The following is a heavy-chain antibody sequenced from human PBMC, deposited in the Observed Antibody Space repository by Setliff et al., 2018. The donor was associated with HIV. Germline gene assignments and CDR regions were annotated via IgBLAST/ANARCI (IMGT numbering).Heavy chain of an antibody. CDR1: GFTFSTSE. CDR3: VRDSGTVGADDY. V-gene: IGHV3-48*03. CDR2: ISGSGSTI. D-gene: IGHD1-26*01. Sequence: GGSLRLSCAASGFTFSTSEMNWVRQAPGKGLEWVSYISGSGSTIYYADSVKGRFTISRDNSKNSLNLQMNSLRAEDTAVYYCVRDSGTVGADDYWGQGTLVTVSS. J-gene: IGHJ4*02.